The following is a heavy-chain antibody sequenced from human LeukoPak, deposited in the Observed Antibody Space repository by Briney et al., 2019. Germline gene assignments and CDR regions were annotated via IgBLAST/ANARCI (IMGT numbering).Heavy chain of an antibody. Sequence: SETLSLTCTVSGGSIRSYDWSWIRQPPGRGLEWIGYIDYSGSTNYNPSLKNRVTISVATSKSQFSPKLSSVTAADTAVYYCARGGSYYAYWGQGILVTVSS. CDR2: IDYSGST. CDR1: GGSIRSYD. D-gene: IGHD1-26*01. V-gene: IGHV4-59*01. CDR3: ARGGSYYAY. J-gene: IGHJ4*02.